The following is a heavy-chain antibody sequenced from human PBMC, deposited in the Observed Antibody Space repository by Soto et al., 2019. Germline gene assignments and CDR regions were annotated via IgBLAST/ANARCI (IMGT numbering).Heavy chain of an antibody. D-gene: IGHD1-1*01. Sequence: GESLEISCKGYGYTFTDYWIGWVRQMPGKGLELIGLIYPGDSDTRYSPSFQGRVTISADKSISTAFLQWSSLRASDTAMYYCASQKTVIRGPLSSNWFDPWGQGTLVTVSS. CDR3: ASQKTVIRGPLSSNWFDP. CDR1: GYTFTDYW. CDR2: IYPGDSDT. J-gene: IGHJ5*02. V-gene: IGHV5-51*01.